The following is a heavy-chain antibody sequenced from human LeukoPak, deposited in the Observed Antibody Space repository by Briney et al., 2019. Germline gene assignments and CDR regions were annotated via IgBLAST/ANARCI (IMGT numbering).Heavy chain of an antibody. D-gene: IGHD3-3*01. V-gene: IGHV3-7*03. J-gene: IGHJ4*02. CDR2: INRDGSEK. Sequence: GGSLRLSCAASGFTLSSRWMMWVRQAPGEGLEWMTNINRDGSEKNYVDSVKGRFTITRDNAENSLYLQMNSLKVEDSAIYYCATYDSWSGYNIAYWGQGTLVTVSS. CDR3: ATYDSWSGYNIAY. CDR1: GFTLSSRW.